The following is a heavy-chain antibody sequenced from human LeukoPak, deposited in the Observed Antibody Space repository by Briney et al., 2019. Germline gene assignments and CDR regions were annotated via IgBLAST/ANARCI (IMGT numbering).Heavy chain of an antibody. J-gene: IGHJ4*02. D-gene: IGHD3-3*01. CDR2: IIPIFGTA. CDR1: GGTFSSYA. V-gene: IGHV1-69*01. CDR3: ARGGTPYYDFWSAAQPIDY. Sequence: SVKVSCKASGGTFSSYAISWVRQAPGQGLEWMGGIIPIFGTANYAQKFQGRVTITADESTSTAYMELSSLRSEGTAVYYCARGGTPYYDFWSAAQPIDYWGQGTLVTVSS.